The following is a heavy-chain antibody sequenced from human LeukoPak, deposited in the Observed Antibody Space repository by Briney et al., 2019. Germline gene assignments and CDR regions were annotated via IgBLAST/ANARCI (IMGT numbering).Heavy chain of an antibody. J-gene: IGHJ4*02. Sequence: PGGSLRLSCAASGFTFSSYAMHWVRQAPGKGLEYVSAISSTGGSTYYANSVKGRFTISRDNSKNTLYLQVGSLRAEDMAVYYCARDLYGDTSLVPGHWGQGTLVTVSS. V-gene: IGHV3-64*01. CDR3: ARDLYGDTSLVPGH. CDR2: ISSTGGST. D-gene: IGHD5-18*01. CDR1: GFTFSSYA.